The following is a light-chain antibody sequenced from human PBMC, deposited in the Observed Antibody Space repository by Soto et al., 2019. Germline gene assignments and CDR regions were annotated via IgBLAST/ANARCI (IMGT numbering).Light chain of an antibody. CDR2: AAY. CDR1: QDIGGR. J-gene: IGKJ1*01. V-gene: IGKV1-12*01. CDR3: LHVYYFPRT. Sequence: DIQMTQSPSSVSPSVGARITITCRVRQDIGGRLAWFPQKPGKAPQYPIQAAYILQSRVPSIFSGSGSGSEFSPTTFHLQPEYFASYFCLHVYYFPRTFGLATTVNIK.